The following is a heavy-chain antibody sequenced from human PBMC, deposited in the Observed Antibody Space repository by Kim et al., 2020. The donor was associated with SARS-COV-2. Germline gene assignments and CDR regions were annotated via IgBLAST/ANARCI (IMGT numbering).Heavy chain of an antibody. CDR3: ARDYGDYSSRCRYFDY. V-gene: IGHV4-30-2*05. J-gene: IGHJ4*02. D-gene: IGHD4-17*01. Sequence: SLMSRVTISVDTSKNQFCLKLSSVTAADTAVYYCARDYGDYSSRCRYFDYWGQGTLVTVSS.